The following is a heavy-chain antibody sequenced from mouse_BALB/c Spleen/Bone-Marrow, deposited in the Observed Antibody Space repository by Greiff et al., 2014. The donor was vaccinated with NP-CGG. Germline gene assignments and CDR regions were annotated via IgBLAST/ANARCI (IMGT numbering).Heavy chain of an antibody. CDR3: ARINGYDY. CDR2: IDPGTGRT. Sequence: AQLQQSGAELVKPGASVKLSCKASGYTFTSYWMHWVKQRPGQGLEWIGEIDPGTGRTDYNKKFKSRATLTVDKSSSTAYMHLSSLTSEDSAVYYCARINGYDYWGQGTTLTVSS. V-gene: IGHV1S81*02. J-gene: IGHJ2*01. CDR1: GYTFTSYW. D-gene: IGHD2-2*01.